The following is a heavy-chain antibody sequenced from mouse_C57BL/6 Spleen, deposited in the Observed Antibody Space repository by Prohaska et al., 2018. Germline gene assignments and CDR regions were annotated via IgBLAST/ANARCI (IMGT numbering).Heavy chain of an antibody. CDR2: IYPRSGNT. D-gene: IGHD2-12*01. Sequence: QVQLQQSGAELARPGASVKLSCKASGYTFTSYGISWVKQRTGQGLEWIGEIYPRSGNTYYNEKFKGKTTLTADKSSSTAYMELRSLTSENSAVYVCARSGDYSRFDYWGQGTTLTVSS. CDR1: GYTFTSYG. CDR3: ARSGDYSRFDY. V-gene: IGHV1-81*01. J-gene: IGHJ2*01.